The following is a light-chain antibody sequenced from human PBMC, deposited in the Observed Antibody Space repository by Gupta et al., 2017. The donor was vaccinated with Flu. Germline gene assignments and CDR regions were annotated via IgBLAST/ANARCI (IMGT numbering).Light chain of an antibody. CDR3: QQYYNTPLT. Sequence: VVTQSPDSLAGSLGERATNNCKSSQSILYSSNNKNYLAWYQQKPGQPPKLLIYWASTRESGVPDRFSGSGSGTDFTLTISSLQAEDVAVYYCQQYYNTPLTFGGGTKVEIK. CDR1: QSILYSSNNKNY. J-gene: IGKJ4*01. CDR2: WAS. V-gene: IGKV4-1*01.